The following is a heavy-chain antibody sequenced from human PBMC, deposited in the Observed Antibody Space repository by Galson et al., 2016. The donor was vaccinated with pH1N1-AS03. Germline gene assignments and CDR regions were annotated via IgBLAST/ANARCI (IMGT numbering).Heavy chain of an antibody. Sequence: SLRLSCATSGFTFSSYGMTWVRQAPGKGLEWISVIFTGGTTYYADSVRGRFTISGDDSRNTLYLQMNSLRNEDTAVYYCARGITIFGLARPALDSWGQGTRVTVSS. CDR2: IFTGGTT. CDR1: GFTFSSYG. CDR3: ARGITIFGLARPALDS. J-gene: IGHJ4*02. V-gene: IGHV3-66*02. D-gene: IGHD3-3*01.